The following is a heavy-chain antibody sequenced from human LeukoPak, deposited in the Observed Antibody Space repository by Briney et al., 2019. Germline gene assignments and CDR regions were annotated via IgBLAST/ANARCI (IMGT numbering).Heavy chain of an antibody. CDR2: ISYDGSNK. CDR3: ARGKYSSSWYKDY. CDR1: GFTFSSYA. D-gene: IGHD6-13*01. Sequence: GGPLRLSCAASGFTFSSYAMHWVRQAPGKGLEWVAVISYDGSNKYYADSVKGRFTISRDNSKNTLYLQMNSLRAEDTAVYYCARGKYSSSWYKDYWGQGTLVTVSS. V-gene: IGHV3-30-3*01. J-gene: IGHJ4*02.